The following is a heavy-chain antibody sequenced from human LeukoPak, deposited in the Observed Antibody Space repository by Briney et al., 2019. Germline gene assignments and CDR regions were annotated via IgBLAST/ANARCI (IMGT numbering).Heavy chain of an antibody. CDR3: ARQRAYYGSGSYYSGFDY. Sequence: PSETLSLTCTVSGDSISSSSYYWAWIRQPPGKGLGWIESIYYSGSTHYNPSLKSRVTMSVDTSKNQPSLKLTSVPAADAAVYYCARQRAYYGSGSYYSGFDYWGQGALITVSS. D-gene: IGHD3-10*01. V-gene: IGHV4-39*01. CDR2: IYYSGST. J-gene: IGHJ4*02. CDR1: GDSISSSSYY.